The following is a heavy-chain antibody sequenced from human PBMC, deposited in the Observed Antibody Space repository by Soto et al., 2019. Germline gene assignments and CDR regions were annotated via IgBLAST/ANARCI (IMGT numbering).Heavy chain of an antibody. J-gene: IGHJ4*02. CDR2: IDPSDSYT. CDR1: GYSFTSYW. D-gene: IGHD3-10*01. CDR3: ARHLMVRGVIITGGY. Sequence: PGESLKISCNGSGYSFTSYWISWVRQMPGKGLEWMGRIDPSDSYTNYSPSFQGHVTISADKSISTAYLQWSSLKASDTAMYYCARHLMVRGVIITGGYWGQGNLVTVS. V-gene: IGHV5-10-1*01.